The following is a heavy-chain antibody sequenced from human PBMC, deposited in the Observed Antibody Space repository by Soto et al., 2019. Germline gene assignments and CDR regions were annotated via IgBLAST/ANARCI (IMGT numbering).Heavy chain of an antibody. V-gene: IGHV3-30-3*01. J-gene: IGHJ6*02. D-gene: IGHD3-22*01. CDR3: ARDLSGYPSYYYYGMDV. CDR1: GFTFSSYA. CDR2: ISYDGSNK. Sequence: AGGSLRLSCAASGFTFSSYAMHWVRQAPGKGLEWVAVISYDGSNKYYADSVKGRFTISRDNSKNTLYLQMNSLRAEDTAVYYCARDLSGYPSYYYYGMDVWGQRNTVTVSS.